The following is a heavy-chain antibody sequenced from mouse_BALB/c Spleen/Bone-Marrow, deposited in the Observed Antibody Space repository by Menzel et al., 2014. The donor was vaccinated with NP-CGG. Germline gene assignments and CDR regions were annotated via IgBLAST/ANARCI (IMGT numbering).Heavy chain of an antibody. Sequence: EVMLVESGGGLVQPGGSRKLSCAASGFTFSSFGMHWVRQAPEKGLEWVAYISNGSSTIYYADTVKGRFTISGDNPKNSLFLQMTSLRSEDTAMYYCARKGAMITHYYAMDYWGQGTSVTVSS. CDR1: GFTFSSFG. CDR3: ARKGAMITHYYAMDY. D-gene: IGHD2-4*01. V-gene: IGHV5-17*02. J-gene: IGHJ4*01. CDR2: ISNGSSTI.